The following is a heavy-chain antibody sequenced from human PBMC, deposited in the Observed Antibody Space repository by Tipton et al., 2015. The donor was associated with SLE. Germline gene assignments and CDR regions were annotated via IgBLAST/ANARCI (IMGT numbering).Heavy chain of an antibody. CDR2: IYYSGST. J-gene: IGHJ4*02. Sequence: TLSLTRTVFGGSISSYYWSWIRQPPGKGLEWIGYIYYSGSTNYNPSLKSRVTISVDTSKNQFSLNLSSVTAADTAVYYCAGRYSSSWALFDYWGQGTLVTVSS. CDR3: AGRYSSSWALFDY. V-gene: IGHV4-59*08. D-gene: IGHD6-13*01. CDR1: GGSISSYY.